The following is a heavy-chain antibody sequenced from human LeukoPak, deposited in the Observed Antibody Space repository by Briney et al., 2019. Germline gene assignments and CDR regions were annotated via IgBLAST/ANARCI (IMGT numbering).Heavy chain of an antibody. CDR1: GGTFSSYA. CDR2: IIPILGIA. D-gene: IGHD3-10*01. J-gene: IGHJ6*02. CDR3: ARAARRYYSSGTRGYYYGMDV. Sequence: SVKVSCKASGGTFSSYAISWVREAPGQGLEWMGRIIPILGIANYAQKFQGRVTITADKSTSTAYMELSSLRSEDTAVYYCARAARRYYSSGTRGYYYGMDVWGQGTTVTVSS. V-gene: IGHV1-69*04.